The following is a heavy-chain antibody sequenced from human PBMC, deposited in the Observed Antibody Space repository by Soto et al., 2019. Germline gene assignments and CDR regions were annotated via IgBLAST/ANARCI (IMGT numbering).Heavy chain of an antibody. J-gene: IGHJ5*02. V-gene: IGHV4-39*02. CDR1: RGDISSEDFY. D-gene: IGHD6-13*01. CDR3: TGNTAFRAAVEGFDP. CDR2: IYYVGGT. Sequence: ATLSLTFTVSRGDISSEDFYLAWLRQPPGKGMEWSASIYYVGGTFYNSSLESRVTISIDMSQNLFSLKLTAVTATDTAVYFCTGNTAFRAAVEGFDPWGQGTLVTVSS.